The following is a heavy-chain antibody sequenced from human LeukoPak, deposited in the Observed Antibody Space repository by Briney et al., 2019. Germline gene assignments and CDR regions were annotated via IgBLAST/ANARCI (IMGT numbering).Heavy chain of an antibody. D-gene: IGHD3-22*01. V-gene: IGHV4-31*03. J-gene: IGHJ6*02. CDR1: GGSISSGGYY. CDR3: AREGDGTYYYDSSGFSDGMDV. Sequence: ASETLSLTCTVSGGSISSGGYYWSWIRQHPGKGLEWIGYIYYSGSTYYNPSLKSRVTISVDTSKNQFSLKLSSVAAADTAVYYCAREGDGTYYYDSSGFSDGMDVWGQGTTVTVSS. CDR2: IYYSGST.